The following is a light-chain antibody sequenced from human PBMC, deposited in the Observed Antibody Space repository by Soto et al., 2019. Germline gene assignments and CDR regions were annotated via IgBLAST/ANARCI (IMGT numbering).Light chain of an antibody. CDR1: QTVSSS. J-gene: IGKJ4*01. CDR2: EAS. V-gene: IGKV3-11*01. CDR3: QQHINWPLT. Sequence: EIVLTQSPATLSLSPGERATLSCRASQTVSSSLAWYQQKPGQAPRLLIYEASNRATGIPARFSGSGSGADFTLTTSSLGPEDFALYYCQQHINWPLTFGGGTKVDIK.